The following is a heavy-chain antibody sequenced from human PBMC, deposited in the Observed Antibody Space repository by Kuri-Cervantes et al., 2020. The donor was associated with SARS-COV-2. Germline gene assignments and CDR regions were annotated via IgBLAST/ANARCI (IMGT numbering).Heavy chain of an antibody. CDR3: ARGRQFWDIVVVVAARWFDP. Sequence: GSLRLSCAVYGGSFSGYYWSWIRQPPGKGLEWIGEINHSGSTNYNPSLKSRVTISVDTSENQFSLKLSSVTAADTAVYYCARGRQFWDIVVVVAARWFDPWGQGTLVTVSS. V-gene: IGHV4-34*01. J-gene: IGHJ5*02. CDR1: GGSFSGYY. CDR2: INHSGST. D-gene: IGHD2-15*01.